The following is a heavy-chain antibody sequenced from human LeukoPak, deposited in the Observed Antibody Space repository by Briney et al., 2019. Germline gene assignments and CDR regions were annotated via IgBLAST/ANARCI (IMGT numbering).Heavy chain of an antibody. CDR1: GGSISSYY. J-gene: IGHJ4*02. CDR3: ARESDYDRYYFDY. Sequence: PSETLSLTCTVSGGSISSYYWSWIRQPPGKGLEWIGYIYYSGSTNYNPSLKSRVTISVDTSKNQFSLKLSSVTAADTAVYYCARESDYDRYYFDYWGQGTLVTVSS. CDR2: IYYSGST. V-gene: IGHV4-59*01. D-gene: IGHD4-17*01.